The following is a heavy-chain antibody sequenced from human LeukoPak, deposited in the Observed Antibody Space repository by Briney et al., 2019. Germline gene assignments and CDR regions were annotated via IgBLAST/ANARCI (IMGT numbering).Heavy chain of an antibody. CDR3: ARHEATVTNFDY. V-gene: IGHV4-59*08. J-gene: IGHJ4*02. CDR2: IYYSGST. Sequence: PSETLSLTCXVSXGSISSYYWSWIRQPPGKGLEWIGYIYYSGSTNYNPSLKSRVTISVDTSKNQFSLKLSSVTAADTAVYYCARHEATVTNFDYWGQGTLVTVSS. CDR1: XGSISSYY. D-gene: IGHD4-17*01.